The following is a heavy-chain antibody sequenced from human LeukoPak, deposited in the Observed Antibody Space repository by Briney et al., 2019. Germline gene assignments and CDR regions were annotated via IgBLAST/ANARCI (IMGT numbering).Heavy chain of an antibody. D-gene: IGHD3-22*01. CDR3: TTRRLDSNGHDD. V-gene: IGHV3-7*03. CDR2: IKQDGSEK. CDR1: GFTFSTYW. J-gene: IGHJ4*02. Sequence: GGSLRLSCAASGFTFSTYWMTWVRQAPGKGLEWVANIKQDGSEKNYVDSVKGRFTISRDNAKNSLDLQMNSLRIEDTGLYYCTTRRLDSNGHDDWGQGTLVTVST.